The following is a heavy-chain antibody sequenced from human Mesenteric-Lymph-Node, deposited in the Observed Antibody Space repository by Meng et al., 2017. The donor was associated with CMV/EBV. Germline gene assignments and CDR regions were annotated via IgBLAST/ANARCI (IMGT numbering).Heavy chain of an antibody. CDR2: ISWNSGSI. D-gene: IGHD3-22*01. CDR3: AKDVEFHYDSSGLFDY. J-gene: IGHJ4*02. Sequence: GGSLRLSCAASGFTFDDYAMHWVRQAPGKGLEWVSGISWNSGSIGYADSVKGRFTISRDNAKNSLYLQMNSLRAGDTALYYCAKDVEFHYDSSGLFDYWGQGTLVTVSS. V-gene: IGHV3-9*01. CDR1: GFTFDDYA.